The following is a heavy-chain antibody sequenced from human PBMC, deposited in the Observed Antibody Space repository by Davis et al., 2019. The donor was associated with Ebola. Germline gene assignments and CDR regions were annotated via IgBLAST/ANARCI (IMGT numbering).Heavy chain of an antibody. CDR1: VDSLSRHSSA. D-gene: IGHD5/OR15-5a*01. Sequence: SQTLSLTSAISVDSLSRHSSACTSTRQSPSRGLEWLGRTYYRYKWYNDYAVSVKSRITINPDTSKNQFSLQLNSVTPEDTAVYYCSRDAVYGRYYFDYWVQGTLVTVSS. CDR3: SRDAVYGRYYFDY. V-gene: IGHV6-1*01. CDR2: TYYRYKWYN. J-gene: IGHJ4*02.